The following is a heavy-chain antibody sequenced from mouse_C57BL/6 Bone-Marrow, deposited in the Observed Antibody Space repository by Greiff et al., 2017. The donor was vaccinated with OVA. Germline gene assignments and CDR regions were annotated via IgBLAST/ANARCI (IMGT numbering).Heavy chain of an antibody. CDR3: ASSITTVVDWYFDV. D-gene: IGHD1-1*01. V-gene: IGHV1-53*01. Sequence: VQLQQPGTELVKPGASVKLSCKASGYTFTSYWMHWVKQRPGQGLEWIGNINPSNGGTNYNEKFKSKATLTVDKSSSTAYMQLSSLTSEDSAVYYCASSITTVVDWYFDVWGTGTTVTVSS. J-gene: IGHJ1*03. CDR2: INPSNGGT. CDR1: GYTFTSYW.